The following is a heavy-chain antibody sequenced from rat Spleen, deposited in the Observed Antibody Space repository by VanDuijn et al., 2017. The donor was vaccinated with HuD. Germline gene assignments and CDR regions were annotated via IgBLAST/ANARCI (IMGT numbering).Heavy chain of an antibody. Sequence: EVQLVESGGGLVQPGRSLKLSCVASGFTFNNYWMTWIRQAPGKGLEWVASITNTGGSTYYPDSVKGRVTISRDNAENTAYLQMNRLRSEDTATYYCGKDMNYYSTYPFYVMGAWGPGASVTVSS. CDR3: GKDMNYYSTYPFYVMGA. V-gene: IGHV5-31*01. J-gene: IGHJ4*01. CDR2: ITNTGGST. D-gene: IGHD1-2*01. CDR1: GFTFNNYW.